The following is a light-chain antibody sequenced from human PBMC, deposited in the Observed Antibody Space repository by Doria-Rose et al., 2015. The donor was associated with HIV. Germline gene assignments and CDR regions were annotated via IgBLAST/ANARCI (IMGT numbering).Light chain of an antibody. CDR1: QSVSSSY. V-gene: IGKV3-20*01. J-gene: IGKJ4*01. CDR3: QQYGSSPLT. Sequence: TQSPGTLSLSPGERATLSCRASQSVSSSYLAWYQQKPGQAPRLLIYGASSRATGIPDRFSGSGSGTDFTLTISRLEPEDFAVYYCQQYGSSPLTFGGGAKVEIK. CDR2: GAS.